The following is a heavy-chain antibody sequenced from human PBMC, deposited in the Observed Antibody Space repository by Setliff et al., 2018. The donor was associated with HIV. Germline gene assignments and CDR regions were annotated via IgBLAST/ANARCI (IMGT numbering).Heavy chain of an antibody. CDR2: ISAYNGNT. J-gene: IGHJ6*03. V-gene: IGHV1-18*01. CDR3: AREGLWFGDRGYYMDV. CDR1: GYTFTSYG. Sequence: ASVKVSCKASGYTFTSYGISWVRQAPGQGLEWMGWISAYNGNTNYAQKFQGRVTMTTDTSTSTAYMELRSLGSDDTAVYYCAREGLWFGDRGYYMDVWGTGTAVTVSS. D-gene: IGHD3-10*01.